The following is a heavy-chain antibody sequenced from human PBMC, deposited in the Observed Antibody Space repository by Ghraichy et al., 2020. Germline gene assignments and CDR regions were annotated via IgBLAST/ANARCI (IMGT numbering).Heavy chain of an antibody. CDR3: ARDPYQPWGF. D-gene: IGHD2-2*01. V-gene: IGHV3-53*01. CDR1: GFTVNNDY. CDR2: IYADGTT. Sequence: GGSLRLSCAASGFTVNNDYMYWVRQAPGKGLEWVSAIYADGTTFYATSVKGRFTISRDNSENTLFLQLNSLRAEDTAIYYCARDPYQPWGFWGQGTLVTVSS. J-gene: IGHJ4*02.